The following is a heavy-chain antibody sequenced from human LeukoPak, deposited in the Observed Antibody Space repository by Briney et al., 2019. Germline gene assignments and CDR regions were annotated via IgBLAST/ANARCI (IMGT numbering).Heavy chain of an antibody. V-gene: IGHV4-4*07. CDR2: IHTSGNT. J-gene: IGHJ4*02. Sequence: PSETLSLTCNVSGGSLSSYYWSWIRQPAGKGLEWIGRIHTSGNTNQSPSLKSRVTMSVDTSNNHFSLNLSSLTAADTAVYYCAREGTSARVMDYWGQGTLVTVSS. CDR3: AREGTSARVMDY. D-gene: IGHD6-6*01. CDR1: GGSLSSYY.